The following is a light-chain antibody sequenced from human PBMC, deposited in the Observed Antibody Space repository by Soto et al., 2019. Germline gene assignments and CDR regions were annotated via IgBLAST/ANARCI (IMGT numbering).Light chain of an antibody. Sequence: IMFTESSGTLSLSPGERATLSCRASQSVSSSYLAWYQQKPGQPPRLLIYGASSRATGIPDRFSGSGSGTDFTLTISRLEPEDFAVYYCQQYGNSPPYTFGQGTRLEIK. J-gene: IGKJ5*01. CDR2: GAS. CDR3: QQYGNSPPYT. CDR1: QSVSSSY. V-gene: IGKV3-20*01.